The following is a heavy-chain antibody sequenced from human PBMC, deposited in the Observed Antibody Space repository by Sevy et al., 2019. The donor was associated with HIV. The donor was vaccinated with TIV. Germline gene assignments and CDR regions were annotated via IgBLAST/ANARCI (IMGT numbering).Heavy chain of an antibody. D-gene: IGHD3-10*01. J-gene: IGHJ4*02. CDR2: MSYDGSNK. CDR1: GFTISSYA. Sequence: GGSLRLSCAASGFTISSYAMHWVRQAPGKGLEWVAVMSYDGSNKCYADSVKGRFTISRDNSKNTLYLQMNSLRAEDTAVYYCARGSSSITMVRGVNYWGQGTLVTVSS. V-gene: IGHV3-30-3*01. CDR3: ARGSSSITMVRGVNY.